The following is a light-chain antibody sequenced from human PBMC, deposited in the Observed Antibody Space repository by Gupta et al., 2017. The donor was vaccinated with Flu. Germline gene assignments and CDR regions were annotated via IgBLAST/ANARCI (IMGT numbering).Light chain of an antibody. CDR2: DVS. CDR3: GAYAGSDTLEV. J-gene: IGLJ1*01. V-gene: IGLV2-11*03. Sequence: GYWYQQRAGQAPKLILYDVSERPSGVSDRFSGSKSGNTASLTITGLQPEDEADYYCGAYAGSDTLEVFGTGTKLTVL.